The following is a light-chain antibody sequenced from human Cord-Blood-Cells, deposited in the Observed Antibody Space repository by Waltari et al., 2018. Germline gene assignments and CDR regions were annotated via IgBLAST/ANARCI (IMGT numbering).Light chain of an antibody. V-gene: IGKV3-15*01. CDR2: GAS. J-gene: IGKJ2*01. CDR1: QSVSSN. CDR3: QQYNNWPPYT. Sequence: EIVMTQSPATLSVSPGARATLSCRARQSVSSNLAWYQQKPGQAPRLLINGASTRATGIPARFSGSGSGTEFTLTISSLQSEDFAVYYCQQYNNWPPYTFGQGTKLEIK.